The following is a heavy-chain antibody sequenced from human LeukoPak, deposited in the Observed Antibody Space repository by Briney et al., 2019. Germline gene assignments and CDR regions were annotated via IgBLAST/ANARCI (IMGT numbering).Heavy chain of an antibody. CDR2: IYYSGST. Sequence: SETLTLTCTVSGGSISSSSYYWGWIRQPPGKGLEWIGSIYYSGSTYYNPSLKSRVTISVDTSKNQFSLKLSSVTAADTAVYYCASAPPRISMVRGLKGPSRWQYFQHWGQGTLVTVSS. CDR3: ASAPPRISMVRGLKGPSRWQYFQH. J-gene: IGHJ1*01. D-gene: IGHD3-10*01. V-gene: IGHV4-39*07. CDR1: GGSISSSSYY.